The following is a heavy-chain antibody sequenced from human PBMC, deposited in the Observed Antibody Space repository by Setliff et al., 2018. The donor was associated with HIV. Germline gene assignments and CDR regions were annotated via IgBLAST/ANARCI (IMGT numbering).Heavy chain of an antibody. Sequence: TLSLTCAVSGGSVDSRDYSWGWIRQPPGKGLEWIGNIPYGGTTYYTPSLKSRVSISVDTSRNQFSLRLNSVTAAYTAVYYCARLTSGWFFAYWGQGTLVTVSS. CDR1: GGSVDSRDYS. V-gene: IGHV4-30-2*03. CDR2: IPYGGTT. CDR3: ARLTSGWFFAY. D-gene: IGHD6-19*01. J-gene: IGHJ4*02.